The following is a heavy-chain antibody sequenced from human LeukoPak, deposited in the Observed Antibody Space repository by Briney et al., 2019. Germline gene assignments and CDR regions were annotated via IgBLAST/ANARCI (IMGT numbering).Heavy chain of an antibody. D-gene: IGHD1-1*01. CDR2: ISYDGSNK. CDR1: GFNFNSYV. J-gene: IGHJ4*02. Sequence: GGSLRLSCAASGFNFNSYVVYWVRQTPGKGLEWVAVISYDGSNKFYADSVKGRFTISRDNSKNTLYLQLNSLRPEDTALYYCARDRGTFHTSTLDYWGQGTLVTVSS. CDR3: ARDRGTFHTSTLDY. V-gene: IGHV3-30*04.